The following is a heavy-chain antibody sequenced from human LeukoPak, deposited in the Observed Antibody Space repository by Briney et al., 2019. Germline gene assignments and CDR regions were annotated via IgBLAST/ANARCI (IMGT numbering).Heavy chain of an antibody. CDR2: IHHSGST. CDR3: ARQNPAASGQGLDY. CDR1: GGSISGYY. D-gene: IGHD6-13*01. J-gene: IGHJ4*02. V-gene: IGHV4-59*08. Sequence: SETLSLTCSVSGGSISGYYWSWIRQPPGKGLEWIGYIHHSGSTNYNPSLKSRVTFSVDTSKNQFSLELTSVTAADPAVYYCARQNPAASGQGLDYWGQGTLVTVSS.